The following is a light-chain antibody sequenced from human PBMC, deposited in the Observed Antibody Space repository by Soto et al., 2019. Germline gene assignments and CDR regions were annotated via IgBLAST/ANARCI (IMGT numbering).Light chain of an antibody. V-gene: IGLV2-11*01. CDR1: SSDVGDYNS. J-gene: IGLJ3*02. CDR3: SSYAGSNNLV. CDR2: DVS. Sequence: QSALTQPRSVSGSPGQSVTVSCIGTSSDVGDYNSVSWYQQHPGKAPKLMIYDVSKRPSGVPDRFSGSKSGNTASLTISGLQAEDEADYYCSSYAGSNNLVFGGGTKLTVL.